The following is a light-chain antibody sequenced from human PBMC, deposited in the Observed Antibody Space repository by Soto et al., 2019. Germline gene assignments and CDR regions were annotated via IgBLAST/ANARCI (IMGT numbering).Light chain of an antibody. CDR2: EAS. Sequence: DIQMTQSPSTVSASVGDRVTITCRASQTVSSWLAWYQQKPGQAHKLLISEASTLQSGVPSRFAGSGSGTEFTLAISRLQPDDFATYYYQQYSSYSPYTFGQGTKVEI. CDR3: QQYSSYSPYT. J-gene: IGKJ2*01. V-gene: IGKV1-5*03. CDR1: QTVSSW.